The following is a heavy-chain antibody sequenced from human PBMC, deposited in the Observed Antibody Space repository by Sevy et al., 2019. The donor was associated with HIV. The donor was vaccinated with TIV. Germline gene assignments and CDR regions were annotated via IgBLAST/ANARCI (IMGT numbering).Heavy chain of an antibody. Sequence: ASVKVSCKASGYTFTDYYIHWVRQAPGQGLEWMAWINPNDGVTNYAQRFQGGVTVTRDTSISTAYMELRRLRSGDTAIYYCARLTTMPTSELYGMDVWGQGTTVTVSS. CDR3: ARLTTMPTSELYGMDV. V-gene: IGHV1-2*02. CDR2: INPNDGVT. CDR1: GYTFTDYY. J-gene: IGHJ6*02. D-gene: IGHD1-1*01.